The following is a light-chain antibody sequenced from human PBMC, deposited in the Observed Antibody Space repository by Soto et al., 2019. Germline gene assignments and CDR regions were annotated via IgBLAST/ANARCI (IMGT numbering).Light chain of an antibody. CDR2: DAC. Sequence: EIVLTQSPATLSLSPAERATLSCRASQSVRSYLAWXQQXPGXAPXXLIYDACNRATGIPDMLSGSGSGTDFTLTISRLEPEDFAVYYCQQYGSSGTFGQGTKVDIK. CDR1: QSVRSY. V-gene: IGKV3-20*01. CDR3: QQYGSSGT. J-gene: IGKJ1*01.